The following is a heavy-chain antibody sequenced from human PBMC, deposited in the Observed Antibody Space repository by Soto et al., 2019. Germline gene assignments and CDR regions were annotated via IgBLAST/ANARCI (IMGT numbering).Heavy chain of an antibody. J-gene: IGHJ4*02. D-gene: IGHD2-8*02. Sequence: GGSLRLSCAASGFTFSSYGMHWVRQAPGKGLEWVAVISYDGSNKYYADSVKGRFTISRDNSKNTLYLQMNSLRAEDTAVYYCAKESGGSAYFDYWGQGTLVTVSS. CDR3: AKESGGSAYFDY. CDR1: GFTFSSYG. V-gene: IGHV3-30*18. CDR2: ISYDGSNK.